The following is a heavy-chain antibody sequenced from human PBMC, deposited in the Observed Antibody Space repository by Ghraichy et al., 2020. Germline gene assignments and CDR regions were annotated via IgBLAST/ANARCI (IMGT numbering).Heavy chain of an antibody. D-gene: IGHD2-15*01. CDR3: ASVGFDCSGSSCSSYRWFDP. CDR1: GFNFSIFW. CDR2: IKQDGSDK. V-gene: IGHV3-7*01. Sequence: GGSLRLSCAASGFNFSIFWMSWVRQAPGKGLEWVANIKQDGSDKYYVDSVMGRFTISRDNAKNSLYLQMNSLRAEDTAVYYCASVGFDCSGSSCSSYRWFDPWGQGTLVTVSS. J-gene: IGHJ5*02.